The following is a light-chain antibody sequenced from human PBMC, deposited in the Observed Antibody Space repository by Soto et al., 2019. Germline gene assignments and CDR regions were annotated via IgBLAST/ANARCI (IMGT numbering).Light chain of an antibody. CDR2: EVN. Sequence: QSALTQPASVSGSPGQSITISCTGTSSDVGGYNYVSWYQQHPGKAPKLMIYEVNNRPSGVSNRFSGSKSGNTASLTISGLQAEDEADYHCSSYISSSTLVFGTGTKLTVL. CDR3: SSYISSSTLV. V-gene: IGLV2-14*01. J-gene: IGLJ1*01. CDR1: SSDVGGYNY.